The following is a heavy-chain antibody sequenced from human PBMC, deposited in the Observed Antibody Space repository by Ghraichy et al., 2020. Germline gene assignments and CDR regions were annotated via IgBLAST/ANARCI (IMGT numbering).Heavy chain of an antibody. D-gene: IGHD3-10*01. CDR3: TAGIIRRRGQEDLARDQFYYYYYMDV. CDR2: IKSEVDGATT. Sequence: GGSLRLSCAASGLTFKNAWMSWVRQAPGKGLEWVGQIKSEVDGATTDYAAPVKGRFTISRDDSKSTLFLQMNSLRSEDSAVYYCTAGIIRRRGQEDLARDQFYYYYYMDVWGKGTPVTVSS. V-gene: IGHV3-15*01. CDR1: GLTFKNAW. J-gene: IGHJ6*03.